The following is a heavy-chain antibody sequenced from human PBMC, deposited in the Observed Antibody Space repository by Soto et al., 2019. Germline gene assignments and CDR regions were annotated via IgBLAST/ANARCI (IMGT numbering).Heavy chain of an antibody. J-gene: IGHJ6*01. CDR3: ARTSATGKYYYGMDV. CDR2: IYPGDSDT. D-gene: IGHD6-13*01. CDR1: GYSFTSYW. V-gene: IGHV5-51*01. Sequence: PGESLKISCKGSGYSFTSYWIGWVRQMPGKGLEWMGIIYPGDSDTRYSPSFQGQVTISADKSISTAYLQWSSLKASDTAMYYCARTSATGKYYYGMDVWGQGTTVTVSS.